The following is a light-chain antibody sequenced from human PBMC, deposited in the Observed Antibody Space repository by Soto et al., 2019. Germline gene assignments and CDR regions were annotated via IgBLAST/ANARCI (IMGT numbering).Light chain of an antibody. CDR2: EGS. Sequence: QSALTQPASVSGSPGQSITISCTGTSSDVGSYNLVSWYQQHPGKAPKLMIYEGSKRPSGVSNRFSGSKSGNTASLTISGLQAEDEADYYCSSYTSSSTYVFGTGTQLTVL. CDR3: SSYTSSSTYV. J-gene: IGLJ1*01. CDR1: SSDVGSYNL. V-gene: IGLV2-14*02.